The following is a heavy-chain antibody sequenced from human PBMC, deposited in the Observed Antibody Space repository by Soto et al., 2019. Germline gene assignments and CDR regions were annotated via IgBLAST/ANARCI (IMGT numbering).Heavy chain of an antibody. D-gene: IGHD3-10*01. CDR2: INHRGVP. CDR3: ARGMVPGVAFPY. Sequence: QVQLQQWGAGLLKPSETLSLTCAVYGGSFTDYYWSWIRQPPGRGLEWIGQINHRGVPNYKPSLNSRVTLSVDTSKTQFSLKLTSVTAAATAVYYCARGMVPGVAFPYWGPGTLVPLSS. J-gene: IGHJ4*02. V-gene: IGHV4-34*01. CDR1: GGSFTDYY.